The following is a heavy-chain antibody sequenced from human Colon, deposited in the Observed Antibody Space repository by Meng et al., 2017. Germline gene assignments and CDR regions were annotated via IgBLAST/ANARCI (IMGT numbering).Heavy chain of an antibody. J-gene: IGHJ4*02. V-gene: IGHV3-7*01. CDR3: ARDPPVGGAYFDH. Sequence: GGSLRLSCAASGFTFSTAWMNWVRQAPGKGLEWVANIKEDGSAQNCVDSVRGRFTISRDNAKNSMYLQMNSLRAEDTAVYYCARDPPVGGAYFDHWGQGTLVTVSS. CDR1: GFTFSTAW. CDR2: IKEDGSAQ. D-gene: IGHD2-15*01.